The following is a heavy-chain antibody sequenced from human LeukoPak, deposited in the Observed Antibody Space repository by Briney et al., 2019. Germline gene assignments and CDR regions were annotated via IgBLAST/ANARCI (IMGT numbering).Heavy chain of an antibody. V-gene: IGHV5-51*01. CDR2: IHPGNSET. J-gene: IGHJ4*02. CDR3: ARRLSAIAISAANDY. D-gene: IGHD6-13*01. CDR1: GYSFSSYW. Sequence: GESLKISCKGSGYSFSSYWIAWVRQMPGKGLEWMGIIHPGNSETTYNPSFKGHVTMSADKSISTAYLQWSSLEDTDTAKYYCARRLSAIAISAANDYWGQGTLVTASS.